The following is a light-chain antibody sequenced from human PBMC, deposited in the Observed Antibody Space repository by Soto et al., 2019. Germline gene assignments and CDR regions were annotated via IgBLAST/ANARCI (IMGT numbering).Light chain of an antibody. Sequence: DIQMTQSPSTLSASVGDRVTITCRASQSISSWLAWYQQKPGKAPKLLIYDASSLESGVPSRFSGSGSGTEFTLAISSPQPDDFASYYCQQYNSYSPETFGQGTKVEIK. J-gene: IGKJ1*01. CDR2: DAS. CDR1: QSISSW. V-gene: IGKV1-5*01. CDR3: QQYNSYSPET.